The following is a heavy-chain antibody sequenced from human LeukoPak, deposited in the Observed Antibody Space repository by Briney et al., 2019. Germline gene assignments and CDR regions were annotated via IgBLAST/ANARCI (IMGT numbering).Heavy chain of an antibody. CDR1: GFTFSSYA. CDR3: AKDPAAYSSSWYVPAYYFDY. CDR2: ISGSGGST. Sequence: GGSLRLSCAASGFTFSSYAMSWVRQAPGKGLEWVSAISGSGGSTYYADSVKGRFTISRDNSKNTLYLQMNSLRAEDTAAYYCAKDPAAYSSSWYVPAYYFDYWGQGTLVTVSS. J-gene: IGHJ4*02. D-gene: IGHD6-13*01. V-gene: IGHV3-23*01.